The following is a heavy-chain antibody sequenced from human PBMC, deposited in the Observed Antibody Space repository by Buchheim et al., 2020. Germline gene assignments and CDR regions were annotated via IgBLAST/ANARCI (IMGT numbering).Heavy chain of an antibody. V-gene: IGHV3-23*01. CDR3: AKDPSGWSQGFFDI. CDR1: GFTFSSYA. Sequence: EVQLLESGGDLVQPGGSLRLSCAASGFTFSSYALTWVRQAPGKGLEWVSTISSSGDTTFYADSVKGRFTISRDNSKNTLYLQMNSLRVEDTALYYCAKDPSGWSQGFFDIWGQGT. CDR2: ISSSGDTT. J-gene: IGHJ3*02. D-gene: IGHD2-15*01.